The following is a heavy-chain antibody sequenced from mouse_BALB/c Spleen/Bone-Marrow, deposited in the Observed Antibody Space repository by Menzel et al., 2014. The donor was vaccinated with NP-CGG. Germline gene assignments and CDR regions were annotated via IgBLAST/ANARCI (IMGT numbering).Heavy chain of an antibody. V-gene: IGHV1-69*02. J-gene: IGHJ4*01. CDR1: GYTFTSYW. CDR2: IYPSDSYT. CDR3: TRYGNSHYYAMDY. D-gene: IGHD1-1*01. Sequence: QVQLKDSGAELARPGASVKLSCRASGYTFTSYWINWVKQRPGQGLEWIGNIYPSDSYTNYNQRFKDKATLTVDKSSSTAYMQLSSPTSEDSAVYYCTRYGNSHYYAMDYWGQGTSVTVSS.